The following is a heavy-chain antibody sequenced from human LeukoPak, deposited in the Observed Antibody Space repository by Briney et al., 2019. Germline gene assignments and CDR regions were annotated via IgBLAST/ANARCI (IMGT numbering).Heavy chain of an antibody. Sequence: SVKVSCKASGGTFSSYAISWVRQAPGQGLEWMGGIIPIFGTANYAQKFQGRVTITTDESTSTAYMELSSLRSEDTAVYYCARPPPDSSGYWHHSNAFDIWGQGTMVTVSS. CDR2: IIPIFGTA. D-gene: IGHD3-22*01. V-gene: IGHV1-69*05. CDR3: ARPPPDSSGYWHHSNAFDI. CDR1: GGTFSSYA. J-gene: IGHJ3*02.